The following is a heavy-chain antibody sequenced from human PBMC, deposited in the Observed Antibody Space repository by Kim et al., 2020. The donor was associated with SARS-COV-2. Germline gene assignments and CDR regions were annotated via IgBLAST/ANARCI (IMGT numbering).Heavy chain of an antibody. CDR1: GFTFSNAW. D-gene: IGHD2-21*02. V-gene: IGHV3-15*01. J-gene: IGHJ4*02. CDR3: RLPRVTEASIDY. CDR2: IKSKTDGGTT. Sequence: GGSLRLSCAASGFTFSNAWMSWVRQAPGKGLEWVGRIKSKTDGGTTDYAAPVKGRFTISRDDSKNTLYLQMNSLKTEDTAVYYCRLPRVTEASIDYWGQGTLVTVSS.